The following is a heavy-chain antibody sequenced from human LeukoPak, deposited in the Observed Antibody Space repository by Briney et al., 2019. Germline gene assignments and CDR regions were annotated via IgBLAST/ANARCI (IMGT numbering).Heavy chain of an antibody. V-gene: IGHV4-59*11. Sequence: SETLSLTCTVSVGSISSHYWSWIRKPPGKGLEWIGYIYYSGSTNYNPSLKSRVTISVDTSKNQFSLKLSSVTAADTAVYYCARVFDWNNYDAFDIWGQGTMVTVSS. J-gene: IGHJ3*02. CDR3: ARVFDWNNYDAFDI. D-gene: IGHD1/OR15-1a*01. CDR2: IYYSGST. CDR1: VGSISSHY.